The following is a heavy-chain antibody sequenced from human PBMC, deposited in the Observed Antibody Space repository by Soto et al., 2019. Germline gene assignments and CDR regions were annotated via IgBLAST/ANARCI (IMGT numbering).Heavy chain of an antibody. Sequence: ASVMVSCKSAGYTFAIYFSSCVRHSPGQGLEWMGWISAYNGNTNYAQKLQGRVTMTTDTSTSTAYMELRSLRSDDTAVYYCATDSSSWYIAAFDIWGQGTMVTVSS. V-gene: IGHV1-18*01. CDR3: ATDSSSWYIAAFDI. CDR1: GYTFAIYF. CDR2: ISAYNGNT. D-gene: IGHD6-13*01. J-gene: IGHJ3*02.